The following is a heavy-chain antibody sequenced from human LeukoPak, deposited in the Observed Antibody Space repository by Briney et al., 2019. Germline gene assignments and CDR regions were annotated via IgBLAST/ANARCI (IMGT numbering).Heavy chain of an antibody. V-gene: IGHV3-30*03. CDR3: ARWVCSPTSCYYFDH. J-gene: IGHJ4*02. CDR2: ISYDGSNK. CDR1: GFTFSSYG. D-gene: IGHD2-2*01. Sequence: GRSLRLSCAASGFTFSSYGMHWVRQAPGKGLEWVAVISYDGSNKYYADSVKGRFTISRDNVQNSLYPQMNSLRAEDTAVYYCARWVCSPTSCYYFDHWGQGTLVVVSS.